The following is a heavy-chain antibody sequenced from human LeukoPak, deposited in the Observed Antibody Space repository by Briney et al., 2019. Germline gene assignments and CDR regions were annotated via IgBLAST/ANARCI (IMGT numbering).Heavy chain of an antibody. V-gene: IGHV1-46*01. CDR2: INPSGGST. CDR1: GYTFTSYY. Sequence: ASVKVSCKASGYTFTSYYMHWVRQAPGQGLEWMGVINPSGGSTNYAQKFQGRVTMTRDTSTNTVCMELSSLRSEDTAVYYCARDRHDYGEVDPWGQGTLVTVSS. CDR3: ARDRHDYGEVDP. J-gene: IGHJ5*02. D-gene: IGHD4-17*01.